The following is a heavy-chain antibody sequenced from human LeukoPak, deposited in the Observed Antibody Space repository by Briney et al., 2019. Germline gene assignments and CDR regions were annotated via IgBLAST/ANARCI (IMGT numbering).Heavy chain of an antibody. CDR3: ARVLLAYCGGDCYSGPLDY. D-gene: IGHD2-21*02. V-gene: IGHV1-69*13. CDR1: GGTFSSYA. Sequence: SVKVSCKASGGTFSSYAISWVRQAPGQGLEWMGGNIPIFGTANYAQKFQGRVTITADESTSTAYMELSSLRSEDTAVYYCARVLLAYCGGDCYSGPLDYWGQGTLVTVSS. J-gene: IGHJ4*02. CDR2: NIPIFGTA.